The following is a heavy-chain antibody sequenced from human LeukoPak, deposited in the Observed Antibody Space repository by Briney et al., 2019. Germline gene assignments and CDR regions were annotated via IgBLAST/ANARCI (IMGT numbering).Heavy chain of an antibody. Sequence: PGGSLRLSCAASGFTFSDYYMSWIRQAPGKGLEWVSYISNSGSAIYYADSVKGRFTISRDNAKNSLYLQMNSLRAEDTAVYYCAKSHYYDSSGYVDYWGQGTLVTVSS. CDR2: ISNSGSAI. CDR3: AKSHYYDSSGYVDY. J-gene: IGHJ4*02. V-gene: IGHV3-11*04. CDR1: GFTFSDYY. D-gene: IGHD3-22*01.